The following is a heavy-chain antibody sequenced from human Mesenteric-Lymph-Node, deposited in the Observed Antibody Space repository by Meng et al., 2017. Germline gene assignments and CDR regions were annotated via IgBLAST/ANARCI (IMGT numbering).Heavy chain of an antibody. CDR3: ARDARPNWFDP. J-gene: IGHJ5*02. V-gene: IGHV4-34*01. Sequence: QVQVQPGGAGLLKPSESLSLTCGIVGGPFSGYDWYWIRQPPGKGLEWIGEINHRGSTNYNPSLKSRVTISVDKSKNQFSLRLSSVTAADTAVYYCARDARPNWFDPWGQGTLVTVSS. CDR2: INHRGST. CDR1: GGPFSGYD. D-gene: IGHD2-8*01.